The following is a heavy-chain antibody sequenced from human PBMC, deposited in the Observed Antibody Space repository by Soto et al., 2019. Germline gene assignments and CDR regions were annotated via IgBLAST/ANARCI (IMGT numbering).Heavy chain of an antibody. D-gene: IGHD3-9*01. V-gene: IGHV4-39*01. Sequence: QLQLQESGPGLVKPSETLSLTCTVSGGSISSSSYYWGWIRQPPGKGLEWIGSIYYSGSTYYNPSLKSRVTIAVDTSKNQCSLKLSSVTAADTAVYYCARTPRLREDFDNWFDPWGQGTLVTVSS. J-gene: IGHJ5*02. CDR1: GGSISSSSYY. CDR2: IYYSGST. CDR3: ARTPRLREDFDNWFDP.